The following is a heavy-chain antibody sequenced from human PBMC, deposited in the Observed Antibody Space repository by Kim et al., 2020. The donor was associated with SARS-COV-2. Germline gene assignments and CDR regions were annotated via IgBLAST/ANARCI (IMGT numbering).Heavy chain of an antibody. V-gene: IGHV4-4*02. CDR1: GDTIVSDSW. CDR3: VRDTGPAINPEGLGAHSFDS. D-gene: IGHD2-2*02. CDR2: VFHLGGT. Sequence: SETLSLTCTVSGDTIVSDSWWTWVRQPPGKGLEWIGLVFHLGGTEYNPSLKSRVTISMDKLKNQFSLKMTSVSAADTAVYYCVRDTGPAINPEGLGAHSFDSWGQGLLVSVSS. J-gene: IGHJ4*02.